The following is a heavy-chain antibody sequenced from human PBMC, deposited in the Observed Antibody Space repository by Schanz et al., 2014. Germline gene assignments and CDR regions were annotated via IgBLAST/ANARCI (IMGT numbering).Heavy chain of an antibody. CDR1: GFTFRGHA. V-gene: IGHV3-30*04. D-gene: IGHD3-16*01. J-gene: IGHJ3*01. Sequence: QVQLVESGGGVVQPGTSLRLSCAASGFTFRGHAMHWVRQAPGQGLEKVAVTSTDGTKTYYAASVKGRFTISRDNSKNTVSIQMNSLRSEDKAVYYCTRDRGALINHNDALDLWGQGTMVSVSS. CDR3: TRDRGALINHNDALDL. CDR2: TSTDGTKT.